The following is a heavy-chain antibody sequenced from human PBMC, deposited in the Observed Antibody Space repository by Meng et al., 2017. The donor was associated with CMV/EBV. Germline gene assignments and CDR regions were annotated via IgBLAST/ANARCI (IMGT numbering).Heavy chain of an antibody. J-gene: IGHJ6*02. D-gene: IGHD2-15*01. CDR3: ARHWARYCSGGSCYRHGMDV. CDR2: IYPGDSDT. V-gene: IGHV5-51*01. Sequence: GESLKISCKGSGYSFTSYWIGWVRQMPGKGLEWMGIIYPGDSDTRYSPSFQGQVTISADKSISTAYLRWSSLKASDTAMYYCARHWARYCSGGSCYRHGMDVWGQGTTVTVSS. CDR1: GYSFTSYW.